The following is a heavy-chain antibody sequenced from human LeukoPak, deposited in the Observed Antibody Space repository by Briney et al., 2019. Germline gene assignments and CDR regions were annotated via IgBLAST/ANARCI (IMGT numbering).Heavy chain of an antibody. Sequence: SETLSLTCTVSGGSISSYYWNWIRQPPGQGLEWNGYSYYSGSTNYNPSLKSRVAISVDTYKNQFSLNLPSVTAADTAVYYCASFTPQGYGWGGYNRFDPWGQGTLVTVSS. V-gene: IGHV4-59*01. J-gene: IGHJ5*02. CDR3: ASFTPQGYGWGGYNRFDP. CDR1: GGSISSYY. CDR2: SYYSGST. D-gene: IGHD3-16*01.